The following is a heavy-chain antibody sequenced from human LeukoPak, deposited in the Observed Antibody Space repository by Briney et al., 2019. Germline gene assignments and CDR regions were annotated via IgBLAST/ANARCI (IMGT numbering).Heavy chain of an antibody. CDR2: ISSSSYI. J-gene: IGHJ1*01. V-gene: IGHV3-21*01. D-gene: IGHD3-10*01. Sequence: GGSLRPSCAASGFTFSSYSMNWVRQAPGKGLEWVSSISSSSYIYYADSVKGRFTISRDNAKNSLYLQMNSLRAEDTAVYYCARGFPGHWGQGTLVTVSS. CDR1: GFTFSSYS. CDR3: ARGFPGH.